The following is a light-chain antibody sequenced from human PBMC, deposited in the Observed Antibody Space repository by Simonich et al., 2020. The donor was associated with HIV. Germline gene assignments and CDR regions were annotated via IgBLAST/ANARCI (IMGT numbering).Light chain of an antibody. Sequence: DIQMTQSPSSLSASVGDRVTITCRASQGISNSLAWYQQKPGKAPKLLIYKASSLESGVPSRFSGSGSGTEFTLTISSLQPDDFATYYCQQYKTNLSFGGGTKVDIK. J-gene: IGKJ4*01. CDR2: KAS. CDR3: QQYKTNLS. CDR1: QGISNS. V-gene: IGKV1-5*03.